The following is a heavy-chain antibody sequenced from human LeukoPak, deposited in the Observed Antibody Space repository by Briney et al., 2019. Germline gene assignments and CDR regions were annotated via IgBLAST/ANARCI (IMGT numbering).Heavy chain of an antibody. Sequence: GGSLRLSCAASGFTFSRYWMHWVRQAPGKGLVWVSRIKSDGGTNCADSVKGRFTISRDNAKNTVSLQMNSLRAEDTGVYYCARAPSEIGGYYPEYFRHWGQGTRVTVSS. J-gene: IGHJ1*01. CDR1: GFTFSRYW. D-gene: IGHD3-22*01. CDR3: ARAPSEIGGYYPEYFRH. CDR2: IKSDGGT. V-gene: IGHV3-74*01.